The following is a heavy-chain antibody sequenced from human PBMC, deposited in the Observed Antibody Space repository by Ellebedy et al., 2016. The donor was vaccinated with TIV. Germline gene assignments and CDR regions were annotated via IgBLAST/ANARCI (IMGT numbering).Heavy chain of an antibody. CDR2: ISSSSGTI. J-gene: IGHJ2*01. Sequence: LSLTCAASGFNFNSYSMNWVRQAPGKGLEWVSYISSSSGTIYYADSVKGRFTISRDNAKNSLYLQMNSLRDEDTGVYYCARDMTVYGDLNWYFDLWGRGTLVTVSS. CDR1: GFNFNSYS. V-gene: IGHV3-48*02. D-gene: IGHD4-17*01. CDR3: ARDMTVYGDLNWYFDL.